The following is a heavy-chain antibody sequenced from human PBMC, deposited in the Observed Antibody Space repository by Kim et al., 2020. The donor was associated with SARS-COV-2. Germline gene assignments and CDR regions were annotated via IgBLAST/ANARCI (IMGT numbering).Heavy chain of an antibody. D-gene: IGHD2-8*02. CDR1: GYTFTGYY. CDR2: INPHSGDT. V-gene: IGHV1-2*06. J-gene: IGHJ4*02. CDR3: ARDRGYCPGTYCYSADY. Sequence: ASVKVSCKASGYTFTGYYIHWVRQAPGQGLEWMGRINPHSGDTNHAQKFQGRVSMTRDTSISTAYMELNRLTSDDTAVFYCARDRGYCPGTYCYSADYWGQGTLVTVSS.